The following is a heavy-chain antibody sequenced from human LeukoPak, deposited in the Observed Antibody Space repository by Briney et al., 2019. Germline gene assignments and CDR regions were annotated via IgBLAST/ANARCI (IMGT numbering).Heavy chain of an antibody. CDR1: GGSISSGGYY. Sequence: SETLSLTCTVSGGSISSGGYYWSWIRQHPGKGLEWFGYIYYSGSTYYNPSLKSRVTISVDTSKNQFSLKLSSVTAADTAVYYCAIRGYSYGYTGQGYFDYWGQGTLVTVSS. D-gene: IGHD5-18*01. V-gene: IGHV4-31*03. CDR2: IYYSGST. CDR3: AIRGYSYGYTGQGYFDY. J-gene: IGHJ4*02.